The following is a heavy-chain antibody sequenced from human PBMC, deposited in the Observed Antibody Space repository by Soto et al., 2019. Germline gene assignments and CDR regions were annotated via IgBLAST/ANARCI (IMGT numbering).Heavy chain of an antibody. V-gene: IGHV3-33*01. CDR2: IWYDGSNK. D-gene: IGHD6-6*01. CDR3: ARERGSSSFFGYYGMDV. Sequence: QVQLVESGGGVVQPGRSLRLSCAASGFTFSSYGMHWVRQAPGKGLEWVAVIWYDGSNKYYADSVKGRFTISRDNSKNTLYLQMNSLRAEDTAVYYCARERGSSSFFGYYGMDVWGQGTTVTVSS. CDR1: GFTFSSYG. J-gene: IGHJ6*02.